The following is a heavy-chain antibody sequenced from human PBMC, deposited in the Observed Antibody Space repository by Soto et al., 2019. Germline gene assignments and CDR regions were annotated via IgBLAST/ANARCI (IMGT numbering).Heavy chain of an antibody. CDR2: INHSGST. Sequence: SETLSLTCAVYGGSFSGYYWSWIRQPPGKGLEWIGEINHSGSTNYNPSLKSRVTISVDTSKNQFSPKLSSVTAADTAVYYCARGYSSTGDDWGQGTLVTVSS. CDR1: GGSFSGYY. V-gene: IGHV4-34*01. J-gene: IGHJ4*02. CDR3: ARGYSSTGDD. D-gene: IGHD6-13*01.